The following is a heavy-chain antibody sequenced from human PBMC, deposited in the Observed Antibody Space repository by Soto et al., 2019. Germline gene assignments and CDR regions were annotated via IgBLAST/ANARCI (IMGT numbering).Heavy chain of an antibody. Sequence: QVQLQQWGAGLLKPSETLSLTCTVYGGSLSAYYWSWIRQPPGKGLEWIGEINHSGSTNYNPSLXSXVXXSVDASKNQFSLKLSSVTAADTAVYYCAKTSRFDSWGKGTLVTVSS. CDR3: AKTSRFDS. V-gene: IGHV4-34*01. D-gene: IGHD6-6*01. CDR1: GGSLSAYY. CDR2: INHSGST. J-gene: IGHJ4*02.